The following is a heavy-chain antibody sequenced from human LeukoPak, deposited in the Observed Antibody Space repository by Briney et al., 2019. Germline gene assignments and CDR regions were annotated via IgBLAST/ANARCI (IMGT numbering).Heavy chain of an antibody. D-gene: IGHD2-21*01. CDR2: IYYSGST. Sequence: PSETLSLTCTVSGGSNSSSSYSWGWIRQPPGKGLEWIGSIYYSGSTYYNPSLKSRVTISVDTSKNQFSLKLSSVTAADTAVYYCARGMRAYYSHRDNNWFDPWGQGTLVTVSS. J-gene: IGHJ5*02. CDR1: GGSNSSSSYS. V-gene: IGHV4-39*01. CDR3: ARGMRAYYSHRDNNWFDP.